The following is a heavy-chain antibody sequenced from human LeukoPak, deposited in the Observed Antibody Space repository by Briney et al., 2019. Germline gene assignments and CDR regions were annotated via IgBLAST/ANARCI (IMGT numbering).Heavy chain of an antibody. CDR1: GGTFSSYA. CDR3: ARNIGGAWLAHDY. V-gene: IGHV1-69*13. CDR2: IIPIFGTA. D-gene: IGHD6-19*01. Sequence: SVKVSCKASGGTFSSYAISWVRQAPGQGLEWMGGIIPIFGTANYAQKFQGRVTITADESTSTAYMELSSLRSEDTAVYYCARNIGGAWLAHDYWGQGTLVTVSS. J-gene: IGHJ4*02.